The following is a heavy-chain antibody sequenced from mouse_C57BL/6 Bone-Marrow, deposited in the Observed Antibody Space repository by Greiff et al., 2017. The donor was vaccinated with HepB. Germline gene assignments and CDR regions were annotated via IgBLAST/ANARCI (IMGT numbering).Heavy chain of an antibody. D-gene: IGHD2-4*01. CDR3: ARSDYDN. CDR1: GYTFTDYY. CDR2: INPYNGGT. J-gene: IGHJ1*03. Sequence: EVKLVESGPVLVKPGASVKMSCKASGYTFTDYYMNWVKQSHGKSLEWIGVINPYNGGTSYNQKFKGKATLTVDKSSSTAYMELNSLTSEDSAVYYCARSDYDNWGTGTTVTVSS. V-gene: IGHV1-19*01.